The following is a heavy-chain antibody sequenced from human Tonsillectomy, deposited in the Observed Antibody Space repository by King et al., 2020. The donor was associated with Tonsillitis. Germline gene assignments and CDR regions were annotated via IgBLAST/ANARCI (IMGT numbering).Heavy chain of an antibody. V-gene: IGHV3-23*04. Sequence: VQLVESGGGLVQPGGSLRLSCAASGFTFSSYAMNWVRQAPGKGLEWFSAISVGGGSTYYADSVKGRFTISRDNSKYTLYLKMNSLRAEDTAVYYCANAYSSSWYKYFQHWGQGTLVTVSS. CDR3: ANAYSSSWYKYFQH. J-gene: IGHJ1*01. CDR2: ISVGGGST. CDR1: GFTFSSYA. D-gene: IGHD6-13*01.